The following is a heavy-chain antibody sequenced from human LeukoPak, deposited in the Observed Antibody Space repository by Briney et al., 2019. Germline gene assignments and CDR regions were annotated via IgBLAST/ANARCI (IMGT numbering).Heavy chain of an antibody. D-gene: IGHD3-22*01. CDR3: ARDPEISTYYYDSSLDY. CDR1: GFTFSSYS. V-gene: IGHV3-21*01. Sequence: GGSLRLSCAASGFTFSSYSMNWVRQAPGKGLEWVSSISSSSYIYYADSVKGRFTISRDNAKNSLYLQMNSLRAEDTAVYYCARDPEISTYYYDSSLDYWGQGTLVTVSS. J-gene: IGHJ4*02. CDR2: ISSSSYI.